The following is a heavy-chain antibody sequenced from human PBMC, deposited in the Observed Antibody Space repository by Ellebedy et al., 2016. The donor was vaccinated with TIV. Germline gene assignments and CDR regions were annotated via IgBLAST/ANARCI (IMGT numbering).Heavy chain of an antibody. CDR3: ARGVYAFDF. Sequence: GESLKISXAASGFTFSSYWMTWVRQAPGKGLEWVAYMKEDGSEIYYVDSVKGRFTISRDNAKNSLYLQMNSLRAEDTAVYYCARGVYAFDFWGQGTMITVSS. CDR1: GFTFSSYW. J-gene: IGHJ3*01. V-gene: IGHV3-7*04. D-gene: IGHD6-13*01. CDR2: MKEDGSEI.